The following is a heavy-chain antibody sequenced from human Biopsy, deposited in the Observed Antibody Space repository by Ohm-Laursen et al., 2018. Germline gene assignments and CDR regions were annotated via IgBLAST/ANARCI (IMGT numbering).Heavy chain of an antibody. J-gene: IGHJ1*01. CDR1: GGTLSNYG. CDR2: NIPILGTG. CDR3: ATKLTGYFHH. Sequence: SVKVSCKSPGGTLSNYGVNWVRQAPGQGLEWLGGNIPILGTGNYAQKFQDRVTVAADTSTSTATMELRSLRSDDTAVYYCATKLTGYFHHWGQGTLVIVSS. V-gene: IGHV1-69*06. D-gene: IGHD3-9*01.